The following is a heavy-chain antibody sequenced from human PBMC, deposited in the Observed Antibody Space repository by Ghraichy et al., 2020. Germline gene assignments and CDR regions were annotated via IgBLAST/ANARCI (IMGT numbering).Heavy chain of an antibody. V-gene: IGHV4-59*01. CDR3: ARGVITIFGGVTYYFDY. CDR1: GGSISSYY. CDR2: IYYSGST. J-gene: IGHJ4*02. Sequence: SETLSLTSTVSGGSISSYYWSWIRQPPGKGLEWIGYIYYSGSTNYNPSLKSRVTISVDTSKNQFSLKLSSVTAADTAVYYCARGVITIFGGVTYYFDYWGQGTLVTVSS. D-gene: IGHD3-3*01.